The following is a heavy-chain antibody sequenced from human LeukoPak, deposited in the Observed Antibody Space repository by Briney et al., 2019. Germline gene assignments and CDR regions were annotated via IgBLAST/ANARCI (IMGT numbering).Heavy chain of an antibody. D-gene: IGHD3-10*01. CDR1: GFTFRNYA. CDR3: ARALSGTYLDF. V-gene: IGHV3-23*01. Sequence: GGSLRLSCAASGFTFRNYAMSWVRQAPGKGLEWVSAISAGGGSGYYADSVKGRFTISRDNSRNTLYLQMDSLRAEDTAVYYCARALSGTYLDFWGQGTLVTVSS. CDR2: ISAGGGSG. J-gene: IGHJ4*02.